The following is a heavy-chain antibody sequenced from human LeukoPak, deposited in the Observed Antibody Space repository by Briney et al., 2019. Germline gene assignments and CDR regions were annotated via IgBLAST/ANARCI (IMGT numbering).Heavy chain of an antibody. CDR1: GFSFSDYG. Sequence: PGGSLRLSCAASGFSFSDYGIHWVRQAPGKGLEYVSSIGPNGASTLYADSVKGRFTISRDNSKNALYLQLTSLRLEDTALYYCVKDLTGTWSFDYWGQGTLVTVSS. D-gene: IGHD3-9*01. J-gene: IGHJ4*02. V-gene: IGHV3-64D*06. CDR3: VKDLTGTWSFDY. CDR2: IGPNGAST.